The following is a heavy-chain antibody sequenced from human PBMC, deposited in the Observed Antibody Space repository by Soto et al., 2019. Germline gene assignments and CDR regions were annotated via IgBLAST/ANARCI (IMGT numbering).Heavy chain of an antibody. CDR2: IGRRSDI. CDR3: AREETAWPLAYGLDV. V-gene: IGHV3-21*01. CDR1: GFSFSTYS. J-gene: IGHJ6*02. D-gene: IGHD2-21*02. Sequence: GGSLRLSYEASGFSFSTYSRHWVRQAPGKGLEWVSSIGRRSDIYYADSVKGRFTISRDNAKNSVSLQMNSLRDEDTAVYYCAREETAWPLAYGLDVWGQGTTVIVSS.